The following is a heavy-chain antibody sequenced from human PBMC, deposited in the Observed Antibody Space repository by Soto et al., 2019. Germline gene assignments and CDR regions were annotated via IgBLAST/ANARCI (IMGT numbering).Heavy chain of an antibody. Sequence: NPSETLSLTCTISGGSISSGDYYWSWFLQPPGKGLEWIGYIYYSASTYYNPSLKSRVTISVGTSKNQFSLKLSSVTAADTAVYYCARDSVLSSHWGQGTLVTVS. D-gene: IGHD3-10*01. CDR1: GGSISSGDYY. CDR2: IYYSAST. J-gene: IGHJ4*02. CDR3: ARDSVLSSH. V-gene: IGHV4-30-4*01.